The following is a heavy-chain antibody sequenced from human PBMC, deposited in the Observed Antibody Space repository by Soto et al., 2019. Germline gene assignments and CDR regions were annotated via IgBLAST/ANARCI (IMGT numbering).Heavy chain of an antibody. CDR3: ARAIWASSSGWLGNWFDP. Sequence: SETLSLTCTVSGGSISSYYWSWIRQPPGKGLEWIGYIYYSGSTNYNPSLKSRVAISVDTSKNQFSLKLSSVTAADTAVYYCARAIWASSSGWLGNWFDPWGQGTLVTVSS. CDR2: IYYSGST. CDR1: GGSISSYY. J-gene: IGHJ5*02. D-gene: IGHD6-19*01. V-gene: IGHV4-59*01.